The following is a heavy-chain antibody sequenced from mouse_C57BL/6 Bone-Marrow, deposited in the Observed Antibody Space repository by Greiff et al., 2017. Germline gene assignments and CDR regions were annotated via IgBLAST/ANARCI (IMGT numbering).Heavy chain of an antibody. CDR1: GYSITSGYY. J-gene: IGHJ3*01. Sequence: VQLKESGPGLVKPSQSLSLTCSVTGYSITSGYYWNWIRQFPGNKLEWMGYISYDGSNNYNPSLKNRISITRDTSKNQFFLKLNSVTTEDTATYYCARSLNWDWFAYWGQGTLVTVSA. V-gene: IGHV3-6*01. CDR3: ARSLNWDWFAY. CDR2: ISYDGSN. D-gene: IGHD4-1*01.